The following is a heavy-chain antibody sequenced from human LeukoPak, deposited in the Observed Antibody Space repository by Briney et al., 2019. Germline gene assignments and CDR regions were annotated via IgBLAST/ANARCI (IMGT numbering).Heavy chain of an antibody. V-gene: IGHV3-33*06. CDR1: GFTFSTYG. Sequence: GRSLRLSCAASGFTFSTYGMHWVRQAPGKGLEWVAVIWSDGNNRFYADSVKGRFTFSRDNSKNTLSLQMNSLRAEDTAVYYCVKERSPFDAFDIWGLGTMVTVSS. CDR3: VKERSPFDAFDI. J-gene: IGHJ3*02. CDR2: IWSDGNNR.